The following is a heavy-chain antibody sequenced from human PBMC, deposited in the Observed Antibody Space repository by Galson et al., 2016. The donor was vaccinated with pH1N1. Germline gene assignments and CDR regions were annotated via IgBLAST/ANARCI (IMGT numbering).Heavy chain of an antibody. CDR2: IGSNERTT. Sequence: SLRLSCAASGFTFSAYAMHWVRQAPGKGLEYVSVIGSNERTTYYADSVNGRFTISRDNSKNTVYLQMGSLRAEDMAVYYCTRDAGGYSDFDYWGQGTLATVSS. V-gene: IGHV3-64*02. CDR1: GFTFSAYA. D-gene: IGHD1-26*01. J-gene: IGHJ4*02. CDR3: TRDAGGYSDFDY.